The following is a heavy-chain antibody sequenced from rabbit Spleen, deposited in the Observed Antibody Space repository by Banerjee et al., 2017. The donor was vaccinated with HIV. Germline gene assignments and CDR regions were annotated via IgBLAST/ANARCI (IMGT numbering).Heavy chain of an antibody. CDR2: IYTGSSGST. J-gene: IGHJ4*01. CDR3: ARDDGSYDYIDGYFNL. V-gene: IGHV1S40*01. D-gene: IGHD6-1*01. CDR1: GFTFSTYW. Sequence: QSLEESGGDLVKPGASLTLTCTASGFTFSTYWMCWVRQAPGKGLEWIGCIYTGSSGSTYYASWAKGRLTISKTSSTTVTLQMTSLTVADTATYFCARDDGSYDYIDGYFNLWGPGTLVTVS.